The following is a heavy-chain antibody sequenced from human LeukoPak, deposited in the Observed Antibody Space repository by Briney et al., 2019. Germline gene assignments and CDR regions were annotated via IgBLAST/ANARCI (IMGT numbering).Heavy chain of an antibody. Sequence: GGSLRLSCAASGFTFSSYWMSWVRQAPGKGLEWVANIKQDGSEKYYVDSVKGRFTISRDNAKNSLYLQMNSLRAEDTAVYYCARSGGGPYYYDSSGLGYFDYWGQGTLVTVSS. CDR3: ARSGGGPYYYDSSGLGYFDY. J-gene: IGHJ4*02. V-gene: IGHV3-7*01. D-gene: IGHD3-22*01. CDR1: GFTFSSYW. CDR2: IKQDGSEK.